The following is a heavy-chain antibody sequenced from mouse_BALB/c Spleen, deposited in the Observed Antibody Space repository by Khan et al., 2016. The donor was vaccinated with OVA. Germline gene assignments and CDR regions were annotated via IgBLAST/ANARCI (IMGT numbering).Heavy chain of an antibody. CDR1: GYTFTNYG. J-gene: IGHJ4*01. Sequence: QIQLVQSGPELKKPGETVKISCKASGYTFTNYGMNWVKQAPGKGLKWMGWIYTYTGEPTYADDFKGRFAFSLESSASTAYLQINNLTDEDTATYFCARGSSWAMDYWGQGTSVTVSS. V-gene: IGHV9-3-1*01. CDR2: IYTYTGEP. D-gene: IGHD1-1*01. CDR3: ARGSSWAMDY.